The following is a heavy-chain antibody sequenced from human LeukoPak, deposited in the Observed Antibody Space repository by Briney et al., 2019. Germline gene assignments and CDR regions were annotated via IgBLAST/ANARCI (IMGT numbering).Heavy chain of an antibody. V-gene: IGHV3-53*01. CDR1: GFTVSSNY. Sequence: GGSLRLSCAASGFTVSSNYMSWVRQAPGKGLEWVSVIYSGGSTYYADSVKGRFTISRDNAKNTLYLQMNSLRAEDTAVYYCARDYCGGDCYRGGAFDIWGQGTMVTVSS. D-gene: IGHD2-21*02. CDR3: ARDYCGGDCYRGGAFDI. J-gene: IGHJ3*02. CDR2: IYSGGST.